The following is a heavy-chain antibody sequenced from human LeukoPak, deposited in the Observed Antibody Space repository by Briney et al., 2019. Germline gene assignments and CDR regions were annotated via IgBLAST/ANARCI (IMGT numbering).Heavy chain of an antibody. V-gene: IGHV1-2*02. Sequence: ASVKVSCKASGYTFTGYYMHWVRQAPGQGLEWMGWINPNSDGTNYAQEFQGRVAMTRDTSTSTTYMEVSRLRSDDTAVYYCARDRDGMDVWGQGTTVTVSS. CDR2: INPNSDGT. CDR3: ARDRDGMDV. CDR1: GYTFTGYY. D-gene: IGHD3-10*01. J-gene: IGHJ6*02.